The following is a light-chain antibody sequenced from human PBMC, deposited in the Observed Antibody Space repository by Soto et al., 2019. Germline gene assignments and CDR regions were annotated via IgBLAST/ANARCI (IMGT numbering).Light chain of an antibody. CDR3: QHYDNSLLT. CDR1: QSVGSN. J-gene: IGKJ4*01. Sequence: EIVLTQSPATMSVSPGERATLSCRASQSVGSNLAWYQRKPGQAPRLLIYGASNRATGIPDRFSGSGSGADFSLTISRLEPEDFAVYYCQHYDNSLLTFGGGTKVDI. V-gene: IGKV3-20*01. CDR2: GAS.